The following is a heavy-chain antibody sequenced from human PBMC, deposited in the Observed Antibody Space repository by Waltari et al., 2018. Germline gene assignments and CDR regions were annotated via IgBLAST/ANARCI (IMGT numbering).Heavy chain of an antibody. J-gene: IGHJ6*02. V-gene: IGHV4-39*07. CDR3: ARLKMALGSLGGGMDV. CDR1: GVSIRSSSYF. CDR2: IYYSGST. Sequence: QLQLQESGPGLVKPSETLSLTCPVSGVSIRSSSYFWGWIRQPPGQGREWIGSIYYSGSTYYNPSLKSRVTISVDTSKNQFSLKLSSVTAADTAVYYCARLKMALGSLGGGMDVWGQGTTVTVSS. D-gene: IGHD3-16*01.